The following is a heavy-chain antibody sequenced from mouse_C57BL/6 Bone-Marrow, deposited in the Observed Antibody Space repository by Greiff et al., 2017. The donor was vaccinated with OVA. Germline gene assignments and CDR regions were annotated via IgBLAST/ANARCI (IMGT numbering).Heavy chain of an antibody. Sequence: QVQLQQSGAELVMPGASVKLSCKASGYTFTSYWMHWVKQRPGQGLEWIGEIDPSDSYTNYNQKFKGKSTLTVDKSSSTAYMLLISLSSDDSAVYYCARRGLYDGYYDYWGQGTTLTVSS. V-gene: IGHV1-69*01. CDR2: IDPSDSYT. J-gene: IGHJ2*01. CDR1: GYTFTSYW. D-gene: IGHD2-3*01. CDR3: ARRGLYDGYYDY.